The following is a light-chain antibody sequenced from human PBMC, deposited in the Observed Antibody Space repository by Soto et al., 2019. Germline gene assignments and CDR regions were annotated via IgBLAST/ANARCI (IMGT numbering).Light chain of an antibody. V-gene: IGKV3-11*01. J-gene: IGKJ1*01. CDR1: QSIRSC. CDR3: QQYNSYSEA. CDR2: DAS. Sequence: FTQSPSTLSFSPGERATLSCRASQSIRSCLAWYQHKPGQAPRLLIYDASNWATGIPARFSGSGSGTDFTLTISSLEPEDFATYYCQQYNSYSEAFGQGTKVDIK.